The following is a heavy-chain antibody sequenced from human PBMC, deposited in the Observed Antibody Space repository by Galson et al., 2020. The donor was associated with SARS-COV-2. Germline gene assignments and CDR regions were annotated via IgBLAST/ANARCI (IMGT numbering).Heavy chain of an antibody. CDR2: IHYSGST. V-gene: IGHV4-39*01. Sequence: CTVPGGSVRSSGNYWVWIRQSPGKGLEYIGSIHYSGSTYYNPSLKSRVTTSVDTSKNQVSLKLSSVTAADTAVYYCARGAYDPLAGHYRDYGMDVWGQGTTVTVSS. CDR1: GGSVRSSGNY. CDR3: ARGAYDPLAGHYRDYGMDV. D-gene: IGHD3-9*01. J-gene: IGHJ6*02.